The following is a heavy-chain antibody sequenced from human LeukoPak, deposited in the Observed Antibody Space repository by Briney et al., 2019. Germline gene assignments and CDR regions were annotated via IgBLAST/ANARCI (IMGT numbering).Heavy chain of an antibody. CDR2: ISSSSSYI. V-gene: IGHV3-21*01. J-gene: IGHJ4*02. Sequence: PGGSLRLSCAASGFTFSSYSMNWVRQAPGKGLEWVSSISSSSSYIYYADSVKGRFTISRDNAKNSLYLKMNSLRAEDTAVYYCAKDPGPKGYWGQGTLVTVSS. CDR3: AKDPGPKGY. CDR1: GFTFSSYS.